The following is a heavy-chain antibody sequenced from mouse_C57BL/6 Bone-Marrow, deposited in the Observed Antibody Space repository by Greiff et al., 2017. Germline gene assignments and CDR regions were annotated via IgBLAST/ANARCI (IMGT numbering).Heavy chain of an antibody. Sequence: QVQLQQPGTELVKPGASVKLSCKASGYTFTSYWMHWVKQRPGQGLEWIGNINPSNGGTNYNEKFKSKATLTVDKSSSTAYMQLSSLTSEDAAVYYCARNPTTVVATNFDYWGQGTTLTVSS. V-gene: IGHV1-53*01. CDR3: ARNPTTVVATNFDY. CDR1: GYTFTSYW. CDR2: INPSNGGT. D-gene: IGHD1-1*01. J-gene: IGHJ2*01.